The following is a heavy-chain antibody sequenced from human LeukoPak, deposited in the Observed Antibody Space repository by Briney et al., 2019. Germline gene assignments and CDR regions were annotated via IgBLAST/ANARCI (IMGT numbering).Heavy chain of an antibody. D-gene: IGHD5-24*01. CDR1: GYSFTSYW. CDR3: ARHRDGYKKLSPEAFDI. CDR2: IYPGDSDT. Sequence: GESLKISCKGSGYSFTSYWIGWVRQMPGKGLEWMGIIYPGDSDTRYSPSFQGQVTISADKSISTAYLQWSSLKASDTAMYYCARHRDGYKKLSPEAFDIWGQGTMVTVSS. V-gene: IGHV5-51*01. J-gene: IGHJ3*02.